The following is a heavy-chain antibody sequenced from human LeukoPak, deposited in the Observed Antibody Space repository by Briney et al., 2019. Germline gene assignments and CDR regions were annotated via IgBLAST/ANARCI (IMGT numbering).Heavy chain of an antibody. D-gene: IGHD6-19*01. Sequence: GGSLRLSCAASGFTFSSYEMNWVRQAPGKGLEWVSYISSSGSTIYYADSVKGRFTISRDNAKNSLYLQMNSLRAEDTAVYYCASSTRRYSSGWWNRVYWGQGTLVTVSS. CDR1: GFTFSSYE. CDR2: ISSSGSTI. CDR3: ASSTRRYSSGWWNRVY. V-gene: IGHV3-48*03. J-gene: IGHJ4*02.